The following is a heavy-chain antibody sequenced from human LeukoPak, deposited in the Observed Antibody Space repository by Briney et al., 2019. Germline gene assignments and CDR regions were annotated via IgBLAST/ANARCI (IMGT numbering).Heavy chain of an antibody. CDR2: FDPEDGVT. J-gene: IGHJ4*02. D-gene: IGHD3-10*01. V-gene: IGHV1-24*01. CDR3: ATIPYGSALMGYFDY. Sequence: ASVKVSCKASGYTFTSYYMHWVRQAPGQGLEWMGGFDPEDGVTIYAQKFQGRVTMTEDTSTDTAYMELSSLRSEDTAVYYCATIPYGSALMGYFDYWGQGSLVTVSS. CDR1: GYTFTSYY.